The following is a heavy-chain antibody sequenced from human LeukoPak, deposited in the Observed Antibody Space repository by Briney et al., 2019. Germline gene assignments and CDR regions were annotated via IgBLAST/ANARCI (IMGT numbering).Heavy chain of an antibody. D-gene: IGHD2/OR15-2a*01. CDR2: ISWNSGSI. V-gene: IGHV3-9*01. J-gene: IGHJ3*02. CDR1: GFTFDDYA. CDR3: AKDKGSTWDAFDI. Sequence: GGSLRLSCAASGFTFDDYAMHWVRQAPGKGLEWVSGISWNSGSIGYADPVKGRFTISRDNAKNSLYLRMNSLRAEDTALYYCAKDKGSTWDAFDIWGQGTMVTVSS.